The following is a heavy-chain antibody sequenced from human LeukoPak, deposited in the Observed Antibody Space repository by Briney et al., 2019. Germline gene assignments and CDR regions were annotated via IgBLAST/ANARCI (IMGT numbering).Heavy chain of an antibody. CDR2: IYYSGST. D-gene: IGHD1-26*01. V-gene: IGHV4-39*07. CDR3: ARDHSFVIVGATHSFDY. CDR1: GGSISSSSYY. J-gene: IGHJ4*02. Sequence: SETLSLTCTVSGGSISSSSYYWGWIRQPPGKGLEWIGSIYYSGSTYYNPSLKSRVTISVDTSKNQFSLKLSSVTAADTAVYYCARDHSFVIVGATHSFDYWGQGTLVTVSS.